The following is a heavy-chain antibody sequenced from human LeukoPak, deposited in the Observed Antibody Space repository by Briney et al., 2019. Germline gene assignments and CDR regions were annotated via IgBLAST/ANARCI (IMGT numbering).Heavy chain of an antibody. J-gene: IGHJ4*02. CDR3: ARVVPRSEGYSGYDWQLDLSGYYFDY. CDR2: INPNSGGT. Sequence: GASVKVSCKASGYTFTGYYMHWVRQAPGQGLEWMGWINPNSGGTNYAQKLQGRVTMTRDTSISTAYMELSRLRSDDTAVYYCARVVPRSEGYSGYDWQLDLSGYYFDYWGQGTLVTVSS. D-gene: IGHD5-12*01. V-gene: IGHV1-2*02. CDR1: GYTFTGYY.